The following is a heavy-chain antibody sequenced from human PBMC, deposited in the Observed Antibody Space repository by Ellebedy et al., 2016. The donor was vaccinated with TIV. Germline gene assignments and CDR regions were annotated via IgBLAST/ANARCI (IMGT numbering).Heavy chain of an antibody. J-gene: IGHJ4*02. CDR1: GGSFSGYY. CDR3: ARAPYGGNSGSGFDY. D-gene: IGHD4-23*01. CDR2: INHSGST. Sequence: SETLSLTCAVYGGSFSGYYWSWIRQPPGKGLEWIGEINHSGSTNYNPSLKSRVTISVDTSKNQFSLKLSSVTAADTAVYYCARAPYGGNSGSGFDYWGQGTLVTVSS. V-gene: IGHV4-34*09.